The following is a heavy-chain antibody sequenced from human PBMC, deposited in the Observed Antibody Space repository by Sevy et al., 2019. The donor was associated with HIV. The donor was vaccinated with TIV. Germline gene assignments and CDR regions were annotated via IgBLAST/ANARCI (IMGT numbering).Heavy chain of an antibody. D-gene: IGHD2-2*01. V-gene: IGHV1-18*01. Sequence: ASVKVSCKASGYTFTSYGISWVRQAPGQGLEWMGWISAYNGNTNYAQKLQGRVTMTTDTSTSTAYMELRSLRSDDTAVYYCATDHRHQLLFLGFIYCNGMDIWGQGTTVTVSS. CDR1: GYTFTSYG. CDR2: ISAYNGNT. CDR3: ATDHRHQLLFLGFIYCNGMDI. J-gene: IGHJ6*02.